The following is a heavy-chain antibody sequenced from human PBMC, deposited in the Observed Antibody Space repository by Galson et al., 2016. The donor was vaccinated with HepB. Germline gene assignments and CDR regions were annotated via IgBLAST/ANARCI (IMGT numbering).Heavy chain of an antibody. CDR2: IKSKPDGGTT. CDR1: GFTFSNAW. V-gene: IGHV3-15*01. D-gene: IGHD6-19*01. J-gene: IGHJ4*02. CDR3: TTDIGSGWYSG. Sequence: SLRLSCAASGFTFSNAWMSWVRQAPGKGLEWVGRIKSKPDGGTTDYSAPVNGRFTISRDDSKNTLNLQMDSLKTEDTAVYYCTTDIGSGWYSGWGQGTLVTVSA.